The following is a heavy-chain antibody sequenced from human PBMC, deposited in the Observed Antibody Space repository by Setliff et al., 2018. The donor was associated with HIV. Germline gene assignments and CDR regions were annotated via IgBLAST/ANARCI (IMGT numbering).Heavy chain of an antibody. CDR1: GYTFTTYG. D-gene: IGHD5-18*01. Sequence: GASVKVSCKPSGYTFTTYGLSWVRQAPGQGLEWMGWISTYSDETSSSQNLQGRVTMTTDTSTSTAYMELRSLRSDDTAVYYWARSAMVPFNWFDPWGQGTLVTVSS. V-gene: IGHV1-18*01. CDR2: ISTYSDET. J-gene: IGHJ5*02. CDR3: ARSAMVPFNWFDP.